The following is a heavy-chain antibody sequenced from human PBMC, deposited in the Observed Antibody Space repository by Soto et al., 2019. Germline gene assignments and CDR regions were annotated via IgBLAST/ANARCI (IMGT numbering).Heavy chain of an antibody. CDR1: GFTFSSYA. Sequence: EVQLLESGGGLVQPGGSLRLSCAASGFTFSSYAMSWVRQAPEKGLEWVSAISGSGGSTYYADSVKGRFTISRDNSKNTLYLQMNSLRAEDTAVYYCAKDEVEDVDTAMVPLYYFDYWGQGTLVTVSS. CDR3: AKDEVEDVDTAMVPLYYFDY. D-gene: IGHD5-18*01. V-gene: IGHV3-23*01. J-gene: IGHJ4*02. CDR2: ISGSGGST.